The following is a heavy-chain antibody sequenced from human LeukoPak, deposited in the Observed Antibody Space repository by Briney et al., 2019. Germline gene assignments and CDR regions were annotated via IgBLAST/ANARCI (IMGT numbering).Heavy chain of an antibody. Sequence: GGSLRLSCAASGFTFSGYWMSWVRQAPGKGLEWVAHIKQDGSEKYYVDSVKGRFTISRDNAKNSLYLQMNSLRAEDTAVYYCARDQLVGSGVWGQGTLVTVSS. D-gene: IGHD3-10*01. CDR2: IKQDGSEK. V-gene: IGHV3-7*01. CDR1: GFTFSGYW. CDR3: ARDQLVGSGV. J-gene: IGHJ4*02.